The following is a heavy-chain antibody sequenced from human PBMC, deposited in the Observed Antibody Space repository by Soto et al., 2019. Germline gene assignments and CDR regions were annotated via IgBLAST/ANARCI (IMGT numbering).Heavy chain of an antibody. CDR1: GFTFSSHA. V-gene: IGHV3-23*01. J-gene: IGHJ4*02. CDR3: ARTPYDFWSTGQFYFDH. Sequence: HPGGSLRLSCRVSGFTFSSHAMSWVRLAPGKGLECVSGISGSGGTTFYADSVKGRFTVSRDNSKNTLYLQMNSLRAEDTAVYYCARTPYDFWSTGQFYFDHWGQGTQVTVSS. D-gene: IGHD3-3*01. CDR2: ISGSGGTT.